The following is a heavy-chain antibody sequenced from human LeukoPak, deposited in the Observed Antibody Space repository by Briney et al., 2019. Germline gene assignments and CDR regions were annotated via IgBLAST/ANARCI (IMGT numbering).Heavy chain of an antibody. D-gene: IGHD4-11*01. CDR3: ARHDYSTNWFDP. J-gene: IGHJ5*02. CDR2: IYYSGST. V-gene: IGHV4-39*01. CDR1: GGSISSSSSY. Sequence: PSETLSLTCTVSGGSISSSSSYWGWIRQPPGKGLEWIGSIYYSGSTYYNPSLESRVTISVDTSKNQFSLKLSSVTAADTSVYYCARHDYSTNWFDPWGQGTLVTVSS.